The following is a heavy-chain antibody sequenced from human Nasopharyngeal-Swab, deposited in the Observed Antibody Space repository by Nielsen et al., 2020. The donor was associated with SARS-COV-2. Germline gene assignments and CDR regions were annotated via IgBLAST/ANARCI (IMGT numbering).Heavy chain of an antibody. V-gene: IGHV3-53*01. Sequence: VCQAAGKGLEWVSMLYSGGQTYYGDSVKGRFTISRDNSKNTLYLQMNSLRVEDTAVYYCARDLMATVGYYYYGLDVWGQGTTVTVSS. D-gene: IGHD5-24*01. CDR3: ARDLMATVGYYYYGLDV. J-gene: IGHJ6*02. CDR2: LYSGGQT.